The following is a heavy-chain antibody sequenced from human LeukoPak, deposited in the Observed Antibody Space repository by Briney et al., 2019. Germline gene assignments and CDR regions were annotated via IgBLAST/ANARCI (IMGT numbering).Heavy chain of an antibody. CDR3: ATSMVRGVKYYYYYYYMDV. J-gene: IGHJ6*03. D-gene: IGHD3-10*01. CDR2: IIPIFGTA. CDR1: GGTFSSDA. V-gene: IGHV1-69*05. Sequence: GASVKVSCKXSGGTFSSDAISWVRQAPGQGLEWMGGIIPIFGTANYAQKFQGRVTITTDESTSTAYMELSSLRSEDTAVYYCATSMVRGVKYYYYYYYMDVWGKGTTVTVSS.